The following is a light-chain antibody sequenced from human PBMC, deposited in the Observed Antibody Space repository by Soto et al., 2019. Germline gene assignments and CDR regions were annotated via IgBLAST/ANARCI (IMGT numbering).Light chain of an antibody. CDR2: GAS. Sequence: EIVLTPSPGTLSLSPGERATLSCRASQSVRSDYLAWYQQKPGQAPRLHIYGASTRATGIPDRFTGSGSGTDFTLTISRLEPEDFAVYYCQQYGSSPRTFGQGTKVDIK. J-gene: IGKJ1*01. CDR3: QQYGSSPRT. V-gene: IGKV3-20*01. CDR1: QSVRSDY.